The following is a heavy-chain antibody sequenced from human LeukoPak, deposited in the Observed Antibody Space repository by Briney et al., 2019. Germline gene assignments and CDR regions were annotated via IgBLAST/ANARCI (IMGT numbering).Heavy chain of an antibody. CDR1: GFTFSSYA. D-gene: IGHD4-11*01. V-gene: IGHV3-30-3*01. CDR3: ARGYATTVYYYYGMDV. CDR2: ISYDGSNK. Sequence: GGSLRLSCAASGFTFSSYAMLWVRQAPGKGLEWVAVISYDGSNKYYADSVKGRFTISRDNSKNTLYLQMNSLRAEDTAVYYCARGYATTVYYYYGMDVWGQGTTVTVSS. J-gene: IGHJ6*02.